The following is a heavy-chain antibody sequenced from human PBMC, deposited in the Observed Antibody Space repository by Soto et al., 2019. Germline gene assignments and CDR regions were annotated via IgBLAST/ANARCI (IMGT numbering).Heavy chain of an antibody. CDR2: ISAYNGNT. V-gene: IGHV1-18*04. CDR1: GYTFTSYG. Sequence: ASVKVSCKASGYTFTSYGISWVRQAPGQGLEWMGWISAYNGNTNYAQKLQGRVTMTTDTSTSTAYMELRSLRSDDTAVYYCARELGYCSRTSCYPFDYWGPGTLVTVSS. J-gene: IGHJ4*02. CDR3: ARELGYCSRTSCYPFDY. D-gene: IGHD2-2*01.